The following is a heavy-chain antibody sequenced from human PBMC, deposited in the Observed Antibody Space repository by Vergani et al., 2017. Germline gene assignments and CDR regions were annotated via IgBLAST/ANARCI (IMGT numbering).Heavy chain of an antibody. CDR1: GFTFSSYA. CDR2: ISGSDGST. J-gene: IGHJ4*02. Sequence: EVQLLESGGGLVQPGGSLRLSCAASGFTFSSYAMSWVRQAPGKGLEGVSTISGSDGSTYYADSVKGRFTISRDNSKNTLFLQMNSLRAEDTAVYYCAKDRYNSAYYYFDYWGQGTLATVSS. V-gene: IGHV3-23*01. CDR3: AKDRYNSAYYYFDY. D-gene: IGHD6-19*01.